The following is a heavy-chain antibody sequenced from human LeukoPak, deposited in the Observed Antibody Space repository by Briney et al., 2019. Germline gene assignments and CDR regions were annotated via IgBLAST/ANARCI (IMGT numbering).Heavy chain of an antibody. J-gene: IGHJ4*02. CDR2: IKSKTDGGTT. CDR3: TTPITMIRGVIITAGY. V-gene: IGHV3-15*01. Sequence: GGSLRLSCAASGVTFSSYAMSWVRQAPGKGLEWVGRIKSKTDGGTTDYAAPVKGRFTISRDDSKNTLYLQMDSLKTEDTAVYYCTTPITMIRGVIITAGYWGQGTLVTVSS. D-gene: IGHD3-10*01. CDR1: GVTFSSYA.